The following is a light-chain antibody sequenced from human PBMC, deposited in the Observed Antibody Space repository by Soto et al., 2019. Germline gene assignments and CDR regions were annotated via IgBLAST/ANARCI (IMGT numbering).Light chain of an antibody. V-gene: IGLV2-8*01. CDR2: EVT. Sequence: QSVLTQPPSASGSPGQSVTISCTRTSSDVGVYNYVSWYQQHPGKAPKLMIYEVTKRPSGVPDRFSGSKSGNTASLTVSGLQAEDEADYYCSSYAGSDNYVFGTGTKVTVL. CDR1: SSDVGVYNY. J-gene: IGLJ1*01. CDR3: SSYAGSDNYV.